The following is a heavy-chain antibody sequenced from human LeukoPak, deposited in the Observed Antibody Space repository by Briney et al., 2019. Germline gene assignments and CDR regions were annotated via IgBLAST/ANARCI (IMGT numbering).Heavy chain of an antibody. V-gene: IGHV3-23*01. CDR3: SKDRTTSGGAEGY. J-gene: IGHJ4*02. Sequence: GGSLRLSCAASGFTFSSYGMHWVRQAPGKGLEWVSGISGSGGGTYYADSVKGRFTISRDNSKNTLYLQMNSLRAEDTAIYYCSKDRTTSGGAEGYWGQGTLVTVSA. CDR1: GFTFSSYG. D-gene: IGHD3-10*01. CDR2: ISGSGGGT.